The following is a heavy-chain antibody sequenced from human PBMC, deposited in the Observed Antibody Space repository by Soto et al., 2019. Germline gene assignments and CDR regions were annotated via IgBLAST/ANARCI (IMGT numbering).Heavy chain of an antibody. CDR1: GFTFGIHT. V-gene: IGHV3-23*01. D-gene: IGHD3-10*01. J-gene: IGHJ4*02. CDR2: ISGSGGAT. CDR3: VKGHGAI. Sequence: GGSLRLSCVASGFTFGIHTMSWVRQAPGKGLEWVSHISGSGGATYTADSLKGWSAISRDNSKNTLFLQLNSLRVEDTAVYYCVKGHGAIWGQGTLVTVSS.